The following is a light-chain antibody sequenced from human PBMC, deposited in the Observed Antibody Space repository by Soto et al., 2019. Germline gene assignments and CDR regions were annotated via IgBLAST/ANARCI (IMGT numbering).Light chain of an antibody. J-gene: IGKJ1*01. V-gene: IGKV1-39*01. Sequence: DIQMTQSPSSLSASVGDRVTITCRASQSISRHFNWYQQKPGKAPKLLIYGASSWQTGVPSRFSGSGSGTDFTLTISSLQPEDFATYYCQQSYTTPWTFGQGTKVEIK. CDR2: GAS. CDR3: QQSYTTPWT. CDR1: QSISRH.